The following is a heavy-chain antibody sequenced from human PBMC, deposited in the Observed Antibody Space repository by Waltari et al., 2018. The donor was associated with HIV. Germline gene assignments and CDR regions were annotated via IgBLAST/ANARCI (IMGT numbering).Heavy chain of an antibody. CDR3: AKDLTYSNYEGFDY. CDR2: ISWDSGSI. D-gene: IGHD4-4*01. V-gene: IGHV3-9*01. Sequence: EVQLVESGGGLVQPGRSLRLSCAASGFIFDDYGMHWVRQAPGKGLEWVSGISWDSGSIGYADSVKGRFTISRDNAKNSLYLQMNSLRPEDTALYYCAKDLTYSNYEGFDYWGQG. CDR1: GFIFDDYG. J-gene: IGHJ4*02.